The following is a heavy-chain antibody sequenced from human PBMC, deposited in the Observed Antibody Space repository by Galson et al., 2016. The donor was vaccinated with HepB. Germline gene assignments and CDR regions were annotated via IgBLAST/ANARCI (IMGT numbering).Heavy chain of an antibody. CDR2: IYPDDSDT. CDR1: YW. CDR3: ARVVRGVSGFDP. D-gene: IGHD3-10*01. J-gene: IGHJ5*02. V-gene: IGHV5-51*01. Sequence: YWIGWVRQMPGKGLECMGIIYPDDSDTRYSPSFQGQVTISADKSISTAYLQWSSLKASDTAMYYCARVVRGVSGFDPWGQGTLVTVSS.